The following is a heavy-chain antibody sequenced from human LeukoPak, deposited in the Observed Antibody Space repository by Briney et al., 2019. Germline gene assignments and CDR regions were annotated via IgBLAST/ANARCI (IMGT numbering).Heavy chain of an antibody. Sequence: SSETLSLTCAVYGGSFSGYYWSWIRQPPGKGLEWIGEINHSGSTNYNPSLKSRVTISVDTSKNQFSLKLSSVTAADTAVYYCARSSGVRWYFDLWGRGTLVTVSS. CDR2: INHSGST. J-gene: IGHJ2*01. D-gene: IGHD2-8*01. CDR1: GGSFSGYY. CDR3: ARSSGVRWYFDL. V-gene: IGHV4-34*01.